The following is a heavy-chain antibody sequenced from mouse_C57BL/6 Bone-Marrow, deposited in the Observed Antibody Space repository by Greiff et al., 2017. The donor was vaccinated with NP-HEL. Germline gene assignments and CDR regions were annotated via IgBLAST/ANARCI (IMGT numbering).Heavy chain of an antibody. D-gene: IGHD1-1*01. CDR1: GYTFTDYY. CDR3: AREEVLRYYFDY. J-gene: IGHJ2*01. CDR2: INPNNGGT. Sequence: VQLQQSGPELVKPGASVKLSCKAAGYTFTDYYMNWVKQSHGKRREERRDINPNNGGTSYNQKFKGKATLTVDKASSTAYMELRSLTSEDSAVYYCAREEVLRYYFDYWGQGTTLTVSS. V-gene: IGHV1-26*01.